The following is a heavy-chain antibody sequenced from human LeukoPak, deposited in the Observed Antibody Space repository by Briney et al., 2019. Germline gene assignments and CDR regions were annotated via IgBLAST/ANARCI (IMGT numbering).Heavy chain of an antibody. CDR3: ARAWGGYYYDSSGPIDY. V-gene: IGHV1-69*06. CDR2: IIPIFGTA. Sequence: ASVKVSCKASGGTFSSYAISWVRQAPGQGLEWMGGIIPIFGTANYAQKFQGRVTITADKSTSTAYMELSSLRSDDTAVYYCARAWGGYYYDSSGPIDYWGQGTLVTVSS. J-gene: IGHJ4*02. D-gene: IGHD3-22*01. CDR1: GGTFSSYA.